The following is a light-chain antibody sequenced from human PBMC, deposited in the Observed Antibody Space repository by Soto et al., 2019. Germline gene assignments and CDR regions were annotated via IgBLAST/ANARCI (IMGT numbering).Light chain of an antibody. CDR2: TAS. CDR3: QHYNNWPRIT. V-gene: IGKV3-15*01. CDR1: QSVNSY. J-gene: IGKJ5*01. Sequence: EIVMTQSPVTVSVSPGERATLSCKAIQSVNSYLAWYQQKPGQSPRLLIYTASNRATGVPARFSGSGPGTQFTLTINSLQSADFAVYYCQHYNNWPRITFGQGTRLEIK.